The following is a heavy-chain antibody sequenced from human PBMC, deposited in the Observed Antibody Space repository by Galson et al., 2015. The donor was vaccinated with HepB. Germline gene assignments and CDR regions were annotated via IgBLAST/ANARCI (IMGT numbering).Heavy chain of an antibody. J-gene: IGHJ3*02. Sequence: SLRLSCAASGFTFSSYWMHWVRQAPGKGLVWVSRINSDGSSTSSADSVKGRVTISRDNAKNTLYLQMNSLRAEDTAVYYCARDGWVLRVPDAFDIWGQGTMVTVSS. D-gene: IGHD4/OR15-4a*01. V-gene: IGHV3-74*01. CDR2: INSDGSST. CDR1: GFTFSSYW. CDR3: ARDGWVLRVPDAFDI.